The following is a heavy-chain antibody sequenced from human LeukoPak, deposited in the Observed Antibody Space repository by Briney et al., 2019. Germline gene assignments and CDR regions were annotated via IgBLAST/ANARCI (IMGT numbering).Heavy chain of an antibody. D-gene: IGHD6-19*01. V-gene: IGHV3-21*01. CDR1: GFTFSSYS. Sequence: GGSLRLSCAASGFTFSSYSMNWVRQAPGKGLEWVSSISSSSSYIYYADSVKGRFTISRDNAKNSLYLQMNSLRAKDTAVYYCASEGLYSSGWGHNNWFDPWGQGTLVTVSS. CDR2: ISSSSSYI. J-gene: IGHJ5*02. CDR3: ASEGLYSSGWGHNNWFDP.